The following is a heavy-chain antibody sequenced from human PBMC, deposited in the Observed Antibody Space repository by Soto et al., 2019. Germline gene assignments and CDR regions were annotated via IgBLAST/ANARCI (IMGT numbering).Heavy chain of an antibody. CDR1: GFTFSSYW. Sequence: GGSLRLSCAASGFTFSSYWMHWVRQAPGKGLVWVSRINSDGSSTSYADSVKGRFTISRDNAKNTLYLQMNSLRAEDTAVYYCARDGGDCSSTSCRIHWGQGTLVTVSS. V-gene: IGHV3-74*01. CDR2: INSDGSST. J-gene: IGHJ4*02. D-gene: IGHD2-2*01. CDR3: ARDGGDCSSTSCRIH.